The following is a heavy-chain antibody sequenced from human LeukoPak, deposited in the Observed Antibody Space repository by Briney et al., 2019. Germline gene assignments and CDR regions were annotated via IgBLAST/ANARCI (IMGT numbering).Heavy chain of an antibody. D-gene: IGHD3-10*01. V-gene: IGHV3-30*02. CDR1: GFTFSGFG. CDR2: IHTDQTIQ. CDR3: GYYNSGSYSTPDS. J-gene: IGHJ5*01. Sequence: QTGGSLRLSCAASGFTFSGFGMHWVRQAPGKGLEWVAYIHTDQTIQYYADSVKGRFTISRDNSKNTLYLQMKTLRSEDTAVYYCGYYNSGSYSTPDSWGQGTLVTVSS.